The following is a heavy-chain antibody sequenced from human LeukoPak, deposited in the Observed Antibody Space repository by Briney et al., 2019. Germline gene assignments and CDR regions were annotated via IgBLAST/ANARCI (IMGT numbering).Heavy chain of an antibody. CDR1: GSFISSGYY. CDR2: IYHIGTT. V-gene: IGHV4-38-2*01. D-gene: IGHD2-8*01. CDR3: TRGHYYCTAGRPWFDP. Sequence: SATTLLLSSAVGGSFISSGYYWGWIRQPPGKALEWIGSIYHIGTTYYNPSLKSRVTISVDTSNNQFSLKLNSVTAADTAVYYCTRGHYYCTAGRPWFDPWGQGTLVTVSS. J-gene: IGHJ5*02.